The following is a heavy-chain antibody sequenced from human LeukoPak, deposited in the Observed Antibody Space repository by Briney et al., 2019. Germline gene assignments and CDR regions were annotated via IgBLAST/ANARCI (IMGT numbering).Heavy chain of an antibody. J-gene: IGHJ4*02. CDR2: IYRGTNGETT. V-gene: IGHV3-15*01. CDR1: GITFSNAW. D-gene: IGHD6-19*01. Sequence: GGSLRLSCAASGITFSNAWMTWVRQAPGKGLEWVGRIYRGTNGETTDYGAPVKGRFTMSRDYSTNTLYLQMNSLKTEDTAVYYFTTHGSGSCPVWGQGTLVAVSS. CDR3: TTHGSGSCPV.